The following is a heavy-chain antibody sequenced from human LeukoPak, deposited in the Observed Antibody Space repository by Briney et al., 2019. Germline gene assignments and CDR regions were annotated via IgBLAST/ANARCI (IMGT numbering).Heavy chain of an antibody. CDR2: ITPEGSGT. V-gene: IGHV3-74*01. Sequence: GGSLRLSCAASGFTFSNYWMHWVRQAPGKGLVWVSRITPEGSGTSDADSVKGRFTISKDTAKNTLYLQMNSLRVEDTAVYYCARDVVYGSGSLDYWGQGTLVTVSS. CDR1: GFTFSNYW. J-gene: IGHJ4*02. D-gene: IGHD3-10*01. CDR3: ARDVVYGSGSLDY.